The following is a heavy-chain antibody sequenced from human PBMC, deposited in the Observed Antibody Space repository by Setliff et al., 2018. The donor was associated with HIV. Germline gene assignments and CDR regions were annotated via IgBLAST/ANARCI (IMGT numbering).Heavy chain of an antibody. Sequence: GGSLRLSCVASGFTLISYTMNWVRQAPGEGLEWVSAILSTGERTSYADSVKGRFTISRDNSKNTVYLQMNSLRAEDTAEYYCAKELAASGLGYFGSWGRGILVTVSS. D-gene: IGHD3-22*01. CDR3: AKELAASGLGYFGS. J-gene: IGHJ4*02. CDR1: GFTLISYT. V-gene: IGHV3-23*01. CDR2: ILSTGERT.